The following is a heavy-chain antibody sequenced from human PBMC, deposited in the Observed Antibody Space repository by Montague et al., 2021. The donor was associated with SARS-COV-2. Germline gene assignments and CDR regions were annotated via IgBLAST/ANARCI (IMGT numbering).Heavy chain of an antibody. CDR1: GGSIISYY. Sequence: SETLSLTCTVSGGSIISYYWSWIRQPAGKGLEWIGRINSIGSTNYNPSLKSRFTMSEDTSKNQFSLKLSSVTAAEPAVYYCASPTYYYDSSGSDAFDIWGQGTMVTVSS. CDR3: ASPTYYYDSSGSDAFDI. J-gene: IGHJ3*02. V-gene: IGHV4-4*07. D-gene: IGHD3-22*01. CDR2: INSIGST.